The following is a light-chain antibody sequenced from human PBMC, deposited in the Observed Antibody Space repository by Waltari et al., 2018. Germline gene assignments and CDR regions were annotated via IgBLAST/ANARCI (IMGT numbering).Light chain of an antibody. Sequence: DFQMTQSPSTLAASVGDRVTIAGRASHSIDDWLAWYPQKPGKASKLLIHDASHLVSGVPSRFSGSGAGTEFALTITSLQTDDFATYYCQQYRDYPLTFGGGTNLEIK. V-gene: IGKV1-5*01. CDR2: DAS. J-gene: IGKJ4*01. CDR1: HSIDDW. CDR3: QQYRDYPLT.